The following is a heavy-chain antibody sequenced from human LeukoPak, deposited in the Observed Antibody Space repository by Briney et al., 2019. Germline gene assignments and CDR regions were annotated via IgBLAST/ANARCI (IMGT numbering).Heavy chain of an antibody. Sequence: GGSLRLSCAASGFTFSSYEMNWVRQAPGKGLEWVSYISSSGSTIYYADSVKGRFTISRDNAKNSLYLQMNSLRAEDTAAYYCAREADDSSGNYWGQGTLVTVSS. V-gene: IGHV3-48*03. CDR1: GFTFSSYE. CDR3: AREADDSSGNY. D-gene: IGHD3-22*01. CDR2: ISSSGSTI. J-gene: IGHJ4*02.